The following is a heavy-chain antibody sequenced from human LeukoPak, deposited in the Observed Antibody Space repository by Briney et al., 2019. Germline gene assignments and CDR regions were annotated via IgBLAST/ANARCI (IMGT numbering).Heavy chain of an antibody. Sequence: PGGSLRLSCAASGFTFSSYSMNWVRQAPGKGLEWASSISSSSSYIYYADSVKGRFTISRDNAKNSLYLQMNSLRAEDTAVYYCARDRVPSGGYSYYYYGMDVWGKGTTVTVSS. D-gene: IGHD3-10*01. V-gene: IGHV3-21*01. J-gene: IGHJ6*04. CDR1: GFTFSSYS. CDR2: ISSSSSYI. CDR3: ARDRVPSGGYSYYYYGMDV.